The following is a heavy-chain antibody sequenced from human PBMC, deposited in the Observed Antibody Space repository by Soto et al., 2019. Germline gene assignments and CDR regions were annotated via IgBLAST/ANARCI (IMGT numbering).Heavy chain of an antibody. D-gene: IGHD5-18*01. CDR3: AKDEGCLIQLWLGSYGLDF. V-gene: IGHV3-30*18. J-gene: IGHJ6*02. CDR1: GFTFSGYG. CDR2: ISYEGSTQ. Sequence: QVHLEESGGGVVQPGRSLRLSCTASGFTFSGYGMHWVRQAPGKGLEWVAGISYEGSTQYYAESVKGRFTISRGNSKTTLYLQMNSMRIEDTGVYYCAKDEGCLIQLWLGSYGLDFWGHGTTVTVSS.